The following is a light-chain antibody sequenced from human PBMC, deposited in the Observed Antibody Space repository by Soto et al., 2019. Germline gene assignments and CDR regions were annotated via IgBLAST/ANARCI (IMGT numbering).Light chain of an antibody. V-gene: IGKV3-20*01. J-gene: IGKJ1*01. CDR1: ESVSRN. CDR3: QQFGISPWT. Sequence: EIVLTQSPATLSLSPGERATLSCRASESVSRNLAWYQQKPGQPPRLLIYATSTRATGIPGRFSGSGSVTNFTLTISRLEPEDFAVYYCQQFGISPWTFGQGTKVDIK. CDR2: ATS.